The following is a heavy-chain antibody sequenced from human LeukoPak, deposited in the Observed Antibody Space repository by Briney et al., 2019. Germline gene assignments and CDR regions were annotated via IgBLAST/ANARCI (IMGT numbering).Heavy chain of an antibody. D-gene: IGHD1-1*01. CDR1: GGSFSGYY. V-gene: IGHV4-34*01. Sequence: SETLSLTCAVYGGSFSGYYWSWIRQPPGKGLEWIGEINHSGSTNYNPSLKSRVTISVDTSKNQFSLKPSSVTAADTAVYYCARFSTGTRNFDYWGQGTLVTVSS. CDR3: ARFSTGTRNFDY. J-gene: IGHJ4*02. CDR2: INHSGST.